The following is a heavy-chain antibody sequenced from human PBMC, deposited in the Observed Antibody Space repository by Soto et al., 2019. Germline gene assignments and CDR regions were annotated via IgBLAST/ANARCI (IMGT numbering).Heavy chain of an antibody. CDR1: GFTFRSYA. CDR3: AKDQKSSAWSHNWFDS. V-gene: IGHV3-23*01. CDR2: ISDSGHRT. Sequence: GGSLRLSCAAPGFTFRSYAMSWVRQPPGEGLDWVSLISDSGHRTYYADSVKGRFTISRDNSKNTLYLHMDSLRAEDTAIYYCAKDQKSSAWSHNWFDSWGQGTLVTVSS. J-gene: IGHJ5*01. D-gene: IGHD6-19*01.